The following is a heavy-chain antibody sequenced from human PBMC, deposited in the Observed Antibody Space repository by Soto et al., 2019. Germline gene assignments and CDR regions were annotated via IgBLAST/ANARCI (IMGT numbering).Heavy chain of an antibody. CDR2: ISGSSSNM. CDR1: GFTFSSYS. Sequence: GGSLRLSCAASGFTFSSYSMNWVRQTPGKGLEWDSSISGSSSNMYYADSVKGRFTISRDNAKNSLYLQMNSLRAEDTAVYYCAKDPNYDFWSGYSGSGWFDPWGQGTLVTVSS. D-gene: IGHD3-3*01. V-gene: IGHV3-21*01. J-gene: IGHJ5*02. CDR3: AKDPNYDFWSGYSGSGWFDP.